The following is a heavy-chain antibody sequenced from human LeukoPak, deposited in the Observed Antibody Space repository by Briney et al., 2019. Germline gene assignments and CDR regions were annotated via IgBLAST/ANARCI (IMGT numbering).Heavy chain of an antibody. CDR1: GYDFTSYW. V-gene: IGHV5-51*01. CDR3: ARRDWNGNYYFDY. D-gene: IGHD1-1*01. Sequence: GESLKISCKGSGYDFTSYWIGWVRQMPGKGLEWMGIIYPGDSDTRHSPSFQGQVTISADKSISTAYLQWSSLKASDTAIYYCARRDWNGNYYFDYWGQGSLVTVSS. CDR2: IYPGDSDT. J-gene: IGHJ4*02.